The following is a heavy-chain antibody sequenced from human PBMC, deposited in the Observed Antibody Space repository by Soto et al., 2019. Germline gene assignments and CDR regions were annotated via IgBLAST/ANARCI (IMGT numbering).Heavy chain of an antibody. CDR2: IYPGDSDT. Sequence: PGESLKISCKGSGYSFTSYWIGWVRQMPGKGLEWMGIIYPGDSDTRYSPSFQGQVTTSADKSISTAYLQWSSLKASDTAMYYCARPSSYDSSGYYPYYYYYGMDVWGQGTTVTVSS. CDR1: GYSFTSYW. D-gene: IGHD3-22*01. V-gene: IGHV5-51*01. CDR3: ARPSSYDSSGYYPYYYYYGMDV. J-gene: IGHJ6*02.